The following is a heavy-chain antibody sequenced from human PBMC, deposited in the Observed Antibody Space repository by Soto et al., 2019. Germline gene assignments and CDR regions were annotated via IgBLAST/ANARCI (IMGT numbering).Heavy chain of an antibody. J-gene: IGHJ6*02. Sequence: GASVKVSCKASGYTFTRYGISRVRQAPGQGLEWMGWISGYNGDANYAQRFQGRVSMTIDTSTTTAYMELRTLTSDDTAVYYCAKNGQPPYYYYGLDVWGQGTTVTVS. CDR1: GYTFTRYG. CDR2: ISGYNGDA. CDR3: AKNGQPPYYYYGLDV. D-gene: IGHD2-8*01. V-gene: IGHV1-18*01.